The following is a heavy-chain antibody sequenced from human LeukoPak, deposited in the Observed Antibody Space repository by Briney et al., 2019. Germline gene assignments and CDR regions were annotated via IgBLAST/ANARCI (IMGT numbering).Heavy chain of an antibody. CDR1: GFTVSSNY. J-gene: IGHJ4*01. Sequence: GGSLRLSCAASGFTVSSNYLSWVRQAPGKGLEWVSVIYSGGSTYYADSVKGRFTISRDNFNNTLDLQMNSLRAEDTAVYYCARGSPDRPLDYWGQGTLVTVSS. CDR2: IYSGGST. CDR3: ARGSPDRPLDY. V-gene: IGHV3-53*01. D-gene: IGHD1-14*01.